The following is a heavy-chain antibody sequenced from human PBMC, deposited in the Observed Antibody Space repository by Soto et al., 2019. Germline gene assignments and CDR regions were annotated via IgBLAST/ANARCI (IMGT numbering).Heavy chain of an antibody. J-gene: IGHJ6*01. V-gene: IGHV1-69*11. Sequence: SVKVSCKASGCTFSSYAISWGLQAPGQGLEWMGRIIPFIGTANYAQKFQGRVTITADESTSTAYMELTSLRSEDTAVYYCARVAMTIVLASSYYGMHVWGQATTVSVS. CDR3: ARVAMTIVLASSYYGMHV. CDR1: GCTFSSYA. D-gene: IGHD4-4*01. CDR2: IIPFIGTA.